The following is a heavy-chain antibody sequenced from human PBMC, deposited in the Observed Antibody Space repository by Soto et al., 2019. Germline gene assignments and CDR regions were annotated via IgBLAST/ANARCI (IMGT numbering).Heavy chain of an antibody. CDR3: AKQEDQQGYRSTAGNEF. CDR1: GFTFSSYG. D-gene: IGHD5-12*01. Sequence: QVQLVESGGGVVQPGRSLRLSCAASGFTFSSYGMHWVRQAPGKGLEWVAVIWYDGSNKYYSDSVKGRFTISRNNYMNKXNRQIKRLRAEGTAVYYCAKQEDQQGYRSTAGNEFWAQRTLVTVSS. J-gene: IGHJ4*02. V-gene: IGHV3-33*06. CDR2: IWYDGSNK.